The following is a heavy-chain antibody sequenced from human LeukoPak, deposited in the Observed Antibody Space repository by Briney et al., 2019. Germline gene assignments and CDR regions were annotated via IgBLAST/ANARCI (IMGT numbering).Heavy chain of an antibody. J-gene: IGHJ4*02. CDR1: GFTFSSYG. Sequence: GGALRLSCAASGFTFSSYGMHWFRQAPGKGLEGVAVISYDGSNKYYADSVKGRFTISRDNSKTTLYLQMNSLRAEDAAVYYCAKDLNAGYGFDYWGQGTLVTVSS. CDR3: AKDLNAGYGFDY. V-gene: IGHV3-30*18. D-gene: IGHD5-18*01. CDR2: ISYDGSNK.